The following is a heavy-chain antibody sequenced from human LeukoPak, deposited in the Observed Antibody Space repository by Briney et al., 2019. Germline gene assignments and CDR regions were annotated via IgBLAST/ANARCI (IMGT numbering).Heavy chain of an antibody. V-gene: IGHV4-30-2*01. CDR1: GGSISSGGYY. J-gene: IGHJ6*02. Sequence: PSQTLSLTCTVSGGSISSGGYYWSWIRQPPGKGLEWIGYIYHSGSTYYSPSLKSRVTISVDTSKNQFSLKLSSVTAADTAVYYCARDHRPDIVATNYYYYGMDVWGQGTTVTVSS. CDR2: IYHSGST. CDR3: ARDHRPDIVATNYYYYGMDV. D-gene: IGHD5-12*01.